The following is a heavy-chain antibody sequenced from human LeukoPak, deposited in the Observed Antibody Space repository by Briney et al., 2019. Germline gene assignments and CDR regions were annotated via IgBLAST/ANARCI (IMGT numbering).Heavy chain of an antibody. V-gene: IGHV4-4*02. J-gene: IGHJ6*03. CDR2: IYRSGTT. CDR1: GGSISSTNW. Sequence: SGTLSLTCAVSGGSISSTNWWSWVRQPPGKGLEWIGEIYRSGTTNYNPSLKSRVTISVDTSKNQFSLKLSSVTAADTAVYYCARHHYGSGSLYYYYYYMDVWGKGTTVTISS. CDR3: ARHHYGSGSLYYYYYYMDV. D-gene: IGHD3-10*01.